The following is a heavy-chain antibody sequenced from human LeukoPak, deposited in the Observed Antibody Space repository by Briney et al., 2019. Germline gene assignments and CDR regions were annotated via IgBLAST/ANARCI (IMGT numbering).Heavy chain of an antibody. V-gene: IGHV3-30*18. CDR1: GFTFSNYA. J-gene: IGHJ6*03. Sequence: GGSLRLSCTASGFTFSNYAIHWVRQAPGKGLEWVAVISYDGSNKYYADSVKGRFTISRDNSKNTLYLQMNSLRAEDTAVYYCAKGSGDYYYYYMDVWGKGTTVTVSS. D-gene: IGHD5-12*01. CDR2: ISYDGSNK. CDR3: AKGSGDYYYYYMDV.